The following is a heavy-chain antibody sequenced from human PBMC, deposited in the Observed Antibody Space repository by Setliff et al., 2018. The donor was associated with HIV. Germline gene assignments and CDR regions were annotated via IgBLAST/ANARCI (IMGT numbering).Heavy chain of an antibody. CDR2: IRSKAYGGTT. CDR1: GFTFGDYA. V-gene: IGHV3-49*04. CDR3: TRDYPYYDILTGYYTHYYFDY. J-gene: IGHJ4*02. Sequence: SLRLSCTASGFTFGDYAMSWVRQAPGKGLEWVGFIRSKAYGGTTEYAASVKGRFTISRDDSKSIAYLQMNSLKTEDTAVYYCTRDYPYYDILTGYYTHYYFDYWGQGTLVTVSS. D-gene: IGHD3-9*01.